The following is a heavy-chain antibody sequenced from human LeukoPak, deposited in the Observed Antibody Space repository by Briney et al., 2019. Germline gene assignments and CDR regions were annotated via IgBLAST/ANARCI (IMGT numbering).Heavy chain of an antibody. CDR1: GGTFSSYA. D-gene: IGHD3-22*01. CDR2: IIPIFGTA. V-gene: IGHV1-69*13. J-gene: IGHJ4*02. CDR3: AREVYGSSGYYSWYFDY. Sequence: SVKVSCKASGGTFSSYAISWVRQAPGQGLEWMGGIIPIFGTANYAQKFQGRVTITADESTSTAYMELSSLRSEDTAVYYCAREVYGSSGYYSWYFDYWGQGTLVTVSS.